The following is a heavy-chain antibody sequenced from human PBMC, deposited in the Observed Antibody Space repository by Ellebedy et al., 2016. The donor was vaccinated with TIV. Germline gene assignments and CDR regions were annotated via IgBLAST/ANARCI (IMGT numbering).Heavy chain of an antibody. CDR1: GGSISSGTYY. J-gene: IGHJ5*02. V-gene: IGHV4-39*01. D-gene: IGHD3-10*01. CDR3: ARWFGELLYVRWFDP. CDR2: IYYSGST. Sequence: SETLSLTCTLSGGSISSGTYYWGWIRQPPGKGLEWIGSIYYSGSTDYNPSLKSRVTISADRSKNQFSLRLSSVTAADTAVYYCARWFGELLYVRWFDPWGQGTLVTVSS.